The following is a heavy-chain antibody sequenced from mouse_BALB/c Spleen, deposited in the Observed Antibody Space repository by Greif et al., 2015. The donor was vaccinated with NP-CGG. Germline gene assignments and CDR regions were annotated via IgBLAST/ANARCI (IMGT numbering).Heavy chain of an antibody. V-gene: IGHV1-12*01. J-gene: IGHJ4*01. CDR1: GYTFTSYN. CDR2: IYPGNGDT. CDR3: ARRGYYAMDY. Sequence: LQQSGAELVKPGASVKMSCKASGYTFTSYNMRWVKQTPGQGLEWIGAIYPGNGDTSYNQKFKGKATLTADKSSSTAYMQLSSLTSEDSAVYYCARRGYYAMDYWGQGTSVTVSS.